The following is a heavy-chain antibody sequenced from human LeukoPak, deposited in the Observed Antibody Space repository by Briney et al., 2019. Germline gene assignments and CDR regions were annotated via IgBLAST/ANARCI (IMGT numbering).Heavy chain of an antibody. Sequence: GGSLRLSCAASGFTFSSYAMHWVRQAPGKGLEWAAVISYDGSNKYYADSVKGRFTISRDNSKNTLYLQMNSLRAEDTAVYYCARVTSVLGAFDIWGQGTMVTVSS. CDR1: GFTFSSYA. CDR3: ARVTSVLGAFDI. D-gene: IGHD4/OR15-4a*01. J-gene: IGHJ3*02. CDR2: ISYDGSNK. V-gene: IGHV3-30-3*01.